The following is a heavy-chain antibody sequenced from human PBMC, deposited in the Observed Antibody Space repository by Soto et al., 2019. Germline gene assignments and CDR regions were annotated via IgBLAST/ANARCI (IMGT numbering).Heavy chain of an antibody. J-gene: IGHJ3*02. CDR2: IKSKTDGGTT. CDR1: GFTFSNAW. V-gene: IGHV3-15*01. CDR3: ARVFTYYYDSSGYFQRRGAFDI. D-gene: IGHD3-22*01. Sequence: GGSLRLSCAASGFTFSNAWMSWVRQAPGKGLEWVGRIKSKTDGGTTDYAAPVKGRFTISRDNSKNTLYLQMNSLRAEDTAVYYCARVFTYYYDSSGYFQRRGAFDIWGQGTMVTVSS.